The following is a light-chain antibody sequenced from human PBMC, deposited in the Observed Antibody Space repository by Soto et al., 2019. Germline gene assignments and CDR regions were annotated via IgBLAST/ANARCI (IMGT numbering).Light chain of an antibody. CDR1: QSVSSSY. CDR2: GAT. J-gene: IGKJ3*01. CDR3: QQYGSSPRFT. V-gene: IGKV3-20*01. Sequence: EIVLTQSPGTLSLSPGERATLSCRANQSVSSSYLVWYQQKPGQAPRLLIYGATSRATGIPDRFSGSGSGTDFTLTISRLEPEDFAVYYCQQYGSSPRFTFGPGTKVDIK.